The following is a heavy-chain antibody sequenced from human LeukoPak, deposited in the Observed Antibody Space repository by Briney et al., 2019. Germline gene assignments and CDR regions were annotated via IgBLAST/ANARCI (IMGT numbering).Heavy chain of an antibody. Sequence: AETLSLTCTVSGGSISSSSYYWGWIRQPPGKGLEWIGSIYYSGSTYYNPSLKSRVTISVDTSKNQFSLKLSSVTAADTAVYYCARQSGSSSGLDYWGQGTLVTVS. CDR1: GGSISSSSYY. J-gene: IGHJ4*02. CDR2: IYYSGST. V-gene: IGHV4-39*01. CDR3: ARQSGSSSGLDY. D-gene: IGHD6-6*01.